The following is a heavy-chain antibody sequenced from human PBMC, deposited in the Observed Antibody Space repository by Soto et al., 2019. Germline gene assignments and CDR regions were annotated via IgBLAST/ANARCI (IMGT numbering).Heavy chain of an antibody. J-gene: IGHJ4*02. D-gene: IGHD6-13*01. CDR3: ATGAFLGAYSSSWGALGDY. V-gene: IGHV4-31*03. Sequence: SETLSLTCTVSGGSISSGGYYWNWIRQHPGKGLEWIGYIYYSGSTYYNPSLKSRVTISVDTSKNQFSLELSSLRSEDTAVYYCATGAFLGAYSSSWGALGDYWGQGTLVTVSS. CDR1: GGSISSGGYY. CDR2: IYYSGST.